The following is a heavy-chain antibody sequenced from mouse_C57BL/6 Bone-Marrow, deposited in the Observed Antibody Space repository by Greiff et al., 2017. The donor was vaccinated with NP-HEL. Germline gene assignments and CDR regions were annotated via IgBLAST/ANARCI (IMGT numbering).Heavy chain of an antibody. CDR2: ISSGSSTI. V-gene: IGHV5-17*01. D-gene: IGHD2-5*01. Sequence: EVQGVESGGGLVKPGGSLKLSCAASGFTFSDYGMHWVRQAPEKGLEWVAYISSGSSTIYYADTVKGRFTISSDNAKNTLFLQMTSLRSEDTAMYYCARRNYSNYVFFDYWGQGTTLTVSS. CDR1: GFTFSDYG. CDR3: ARRNYSNYVFFDY. J-gene: IGHJ2*01.